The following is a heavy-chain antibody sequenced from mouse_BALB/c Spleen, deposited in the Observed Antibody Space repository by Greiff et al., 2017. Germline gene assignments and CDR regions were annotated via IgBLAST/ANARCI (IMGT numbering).Heavy chain of an antibody. D-gene: IGHD2-14*01. CDR1: GFTFSNYW. CDR2: IRLKSNNYAT. J-gene: IGHJ2*01. CDR3: TRAYRYEGFDY. V-gene: IGHV6-6*02. Sequence: EVMLVESGGGLVQPGGSMKLSCVASGFTFSNYWMNWVRQSPEKGLEWVAEIRLKSNNYATHYAESVKGRFTISRDDSKSSVYLQMNNLRAEDTGIYYCTRAYRYEGFDYWGQGTTLTVSS.